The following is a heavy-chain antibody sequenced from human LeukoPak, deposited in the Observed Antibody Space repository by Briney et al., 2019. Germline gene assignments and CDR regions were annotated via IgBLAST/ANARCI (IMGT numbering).Heavy chain of an antibody. Sequence: SETLSLTCTVSGGSISSGGYYWSWIRQHPGKGLEWIVYIYYSGSTYYNPSLKSRVTISVDTSKNEFSLKLTSVTAADTAVYYCARGAYYYDSSGYYPYYFDFWGQGTQVTVSS. CDR1: GGSISSGGYY. J-gene: IGHJ4*02. CDR2: IYYSGST. D-gene: IGHD3-22*01. V-gene: IGHV4-31*03. CDR3: ARGAYYYDSSGYYPYYFDF.